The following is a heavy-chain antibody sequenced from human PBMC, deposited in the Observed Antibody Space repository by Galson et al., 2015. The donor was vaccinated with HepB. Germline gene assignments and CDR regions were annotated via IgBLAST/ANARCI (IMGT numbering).Heavy chain of an antibody. CDR3: ARIFSTYSMDV. CDR1: GGSINSYY. CDR2: ISYSGST. J-gene: IGHJ6*02. V-gene: IGHV4-59*01. Sequence: ETLSLTCTVSGGSINSYYWSWIRQPPGKGLEWIGYISYSGSTNYSPSLKSRVSISVDTSKNQFSLKLSSVTAADTAVYYCARIFSTYSMDVWGQGTTVTVSS.